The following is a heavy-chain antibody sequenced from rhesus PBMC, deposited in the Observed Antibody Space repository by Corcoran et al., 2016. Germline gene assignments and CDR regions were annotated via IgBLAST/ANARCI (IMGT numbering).Heavy chain of an antibody. CDR1: GDSISSDY. D-gene: IGHD2-21*01. CDR3: AKYCSGTGCGYFEF. J-gene: IGHJ1*01. V-gene: IGHV4S7*01. CDR2: IYGVSGST. Sequence: QVQLQESGPGLVKPSETLSLTCVVSGDSISSDYWGWVRQSPGKGLEWCWYIYGVSGSTNYNPSLKGRVTISTDTSKNQFSLKLTSVTAADTAIYYCAKYCSGTGCGYFEFWGQGALVTVSS.